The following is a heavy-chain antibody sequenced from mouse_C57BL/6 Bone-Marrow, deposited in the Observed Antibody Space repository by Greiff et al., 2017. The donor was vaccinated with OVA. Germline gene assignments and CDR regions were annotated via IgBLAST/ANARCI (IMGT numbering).Heavy chain of an antibody. J-gene: IGHJ1*03. CDR1: GYSFTDYN. D-gene: IGHD2-3*01. CDR2: INPNYGTT. CDR3: GSFYDGLWYFDV. V-gene: IGHV1-39*01. Sequence: QLVESGPELVKPGASVKISCKASGYSFTDYNMNWVKQSNGKSLEWIGVINPNYGTTSYNQKFKGKATLTVDQASSTAYMQLNSLTSEDSAVYYGGSFYDGLWYFDVWGTGTTVTVSS.